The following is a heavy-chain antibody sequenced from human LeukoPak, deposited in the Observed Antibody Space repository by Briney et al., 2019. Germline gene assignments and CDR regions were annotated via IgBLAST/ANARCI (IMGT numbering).Heavy chain of an antibody. J-gene: IGHJ1*01. CDR3: ATTFPYCADGTCAL. V-gene: IGHV3-7*01. D-gene: IGHD2-15*01. Sequence: PGGSLRVSCVATGLAFQNYWMTWVRQAPGKGPEWVATIRPDGSTFTYVDAVRGRFTISRDNPKNSLYLQMHSLRADDTAVYYCATTFPYCADGTCALRGQGTLVIVSS. CDR1: GLAFQNYW. CDR2: IRPDGSTF.